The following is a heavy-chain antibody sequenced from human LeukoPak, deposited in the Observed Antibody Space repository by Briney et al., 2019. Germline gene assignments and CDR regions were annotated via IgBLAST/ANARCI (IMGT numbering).Heavy chain of an antibody. CDR3: ARDGGVVPAALYYYYGMDV. CDR1: GGSISSYY. V-gene: IGHV4-59*12. Sequence: SETLSLTCTVSGGSISSYYWSWIRQPPGEGLEWIGYIYYSGSTNYNPSLKSRVTISVDTSKNQFSLKLSSVTAADTAVYYCARDGGVVPAALYYYYGMDVWGQGTTVTVSS. CDR2: IYYSGST. J-gene: IGHJ6*02. D-gene: IGHD2-2*01.